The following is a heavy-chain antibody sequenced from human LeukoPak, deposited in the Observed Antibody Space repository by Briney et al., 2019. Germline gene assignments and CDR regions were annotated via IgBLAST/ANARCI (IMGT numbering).Heavy chain of an antibody. J-gene: IGHJ4*02. V-gene: IGHV3-30*02. CDR1: GFTFSSYR. D-gene: IGHD1-26*01. Sequence: GGSLRLSCAASGFTFSSYRMNWVRQAPGKGLEWVAFIRSDGYHTYYADSVKGRFTIIRDNSKNTLYLQMNRLTVEDMALYYCAKPSGSGVDYWGRGTRVTVSS. CDR3: AKPSGSGVDY. CDR2: IRSDGYHT.